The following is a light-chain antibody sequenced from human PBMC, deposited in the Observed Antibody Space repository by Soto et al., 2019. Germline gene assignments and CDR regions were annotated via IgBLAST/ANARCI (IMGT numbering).Light chain of an antibody. J-gene: IGKJ1*01. CDR2: LGS. CDR1: QSLLYSNGYNY. Sequence: DIVMTQSPLSLPVTPGEPASISCRSSQSLLYSNGYNYLTWYLQKPGQSPQLLISLGSNRAAGVADRFSGSGSGTDFTLKISKVEAEYVGVYYCMQALQTPRTFGQWTKVEIK. CDR3: MQALQTPRT. V-gene: IGKV2-28*01.